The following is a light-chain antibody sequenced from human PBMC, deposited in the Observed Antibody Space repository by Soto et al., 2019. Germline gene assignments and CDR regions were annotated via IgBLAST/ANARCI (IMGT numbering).Light chain of an antibody. CDR3: QQYNNWPLT. J-gene: IGKJ1*01. CDR2: GAS. V-gene: IGKV3-15*01. Sequence: EIVMTQSPATLSVSSGEKATLSCRASQSVSSYLAWYQQKPGQAPRLLIYGASTRATGIPARFSGSVSGTEFTLTISSLQSEDFAVYYCQQYNNWPLTFGQGTKVEIK. CDR1: QSVSSY.